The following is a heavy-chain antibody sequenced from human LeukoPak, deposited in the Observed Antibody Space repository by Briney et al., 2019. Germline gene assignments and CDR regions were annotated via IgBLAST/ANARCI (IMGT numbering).Heavy chain of an antibody. Sequence: TGGSLRLSCAASGFTFSSYSMNWVRQAPGKGLEWVSYISSSSSTIYYADSVKGRFTISRDNAKNSLYLQMNSLRAEDTAVYYCARGYCSGGSCGDMDVWGKGTTVTVSS. CDR2: ISSSSSTI. CDR1: GFTFSSYS. J-gene: IGHJ6*03. D-gene: IGHD2-15*01. CDR3: ARGYCSGGSCGDMDV. V-gene: IGHV3-48*01.